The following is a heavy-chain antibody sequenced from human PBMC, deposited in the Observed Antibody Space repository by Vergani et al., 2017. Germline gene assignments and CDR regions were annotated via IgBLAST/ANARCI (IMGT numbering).Heavy chain of an antibody. J-gene: IGHJ1*01. CDR2: LYYRGTS. CDR3: ARHSSSWLEYFQH. V-gene: IGHV4-39*01. Sequence: QVRLQESGPGLVKPSKTLSLTCTVSGASVSSRVSSSGYSWGWLRQPPGKGLEWIASLYYRGTSYYSPSLRSRLTISVDTSKNQFSLKLSSVTAADTAVYYCARHSSSWLEYFQHWGQGTLVTVSS. D-gene: IGHD6-13*01. CDR1: GASVSSRVSSSGYS.